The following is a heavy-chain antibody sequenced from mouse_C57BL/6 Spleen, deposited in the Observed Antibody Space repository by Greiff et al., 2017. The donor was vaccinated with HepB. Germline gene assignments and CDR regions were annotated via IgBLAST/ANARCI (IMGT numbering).Heavy chain of an antibody. Sequence: VQLQQSGAELVMPGASVKLSCKASGYTFTSYWMHWVKQRPGQGLEWIGEIDPSDSYTNYNQKFKGKSTLTVAKSSSTAYMQLSSLTSEDSAVYYCARRDWEAMDYWGQGTSVTVSS. J-gene: IGHJ4*01. CDR3: ARRDWEAMDY. CDR2: IDPSDSYT. V-gene: IGHV1-69*01. CDR1: GYTFTSYW. D-gene: IGHD4-1*01.